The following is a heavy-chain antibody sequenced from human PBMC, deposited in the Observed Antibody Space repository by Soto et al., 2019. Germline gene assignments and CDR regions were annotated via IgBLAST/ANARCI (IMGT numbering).Heavy chain of an antibody. CDR1: GFTFSSYW. V-gene: IGHV3-7*01. CDR3: SRDSVDSAMAAFYYFCMYV. J-gene: IGHJ6*02. D-gene: IGHD5-18*01. Sequence: EVQLVESGGGLVQSGGSLRLSCAASGFTFSSYWMSWVRQAPGKGLEWVANIKEDGSEKHYVDFVKGRFTISRDNAKNSLYLQMNSLRAEDTAVYYCSRDSVDSAMAAFYYFCMYVWGQGTTVTVSS. CDR2: IKEDGSEK.